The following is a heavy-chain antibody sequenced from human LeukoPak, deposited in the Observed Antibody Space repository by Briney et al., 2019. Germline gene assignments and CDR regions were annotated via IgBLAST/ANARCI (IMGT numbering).Heavy chain of an antibody. CDR1: GFTFDDYG. J-gene: IGHJ4*02. D-gene: IGHD3-10*01. V-gene: IGHV3-20*04. Sequence: GGSLRLSCAASGFTFDDYGMSWVRQVPGKGLEWVSGINWNGGRTGYADSVKGRFTISRDNAKKSLYVQMNSLRAEDTALYYCAREYYGSGSYYNVGYWSQGTLVTVSS. CDR2: INWNGGRT. CDR3: AREYYGSGSYYNVGY.